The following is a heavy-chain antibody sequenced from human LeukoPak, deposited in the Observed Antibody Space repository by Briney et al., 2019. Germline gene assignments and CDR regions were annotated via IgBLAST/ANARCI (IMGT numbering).Heavy chain of an antibody. D-gene: IGHD2/OR15-2a*01. CDR1: GFTFSNYA. J-gene: IGHJ4*02. V-gene: IGHV3-23*01. CDR2: ISGSASST. Sequence: GGSLRLSCAASGFTFSNYAMSWVRQAPGKGLEWVSAISGSASSTYYADSVKGRFTISRDNSKNTLYLQMNSLRADDTAVYYCVTSGLSRFGFWGQGTLVTVSS. CDR3: VTSGLSRFGF.